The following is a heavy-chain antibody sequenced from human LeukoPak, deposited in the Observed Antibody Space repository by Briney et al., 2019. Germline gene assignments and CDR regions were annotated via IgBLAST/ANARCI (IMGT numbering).Heavy chain of an antibody. V-gene: IGHV1-2*02. J-gene: IGHJ4*02. D-gene: IGHD3-22*01. CDR1: EYTFTGYY. CDR3: ARAEYYYDSSSLKGLPFDN. CDR2: INPNSGGT. Sequence: ASVKVSCKASEYTFTGYYMNWVRQAPGQGLEWMGWINPNSGGTNYAQKFQGRVTMTRDTSISTAYMELNRLRSDDTAVYYCARAEYYYDSSSLKGLPFDNWGQGTLITVSS.